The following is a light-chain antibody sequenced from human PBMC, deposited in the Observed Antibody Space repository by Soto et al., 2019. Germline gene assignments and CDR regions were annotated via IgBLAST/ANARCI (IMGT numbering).Light chain of an antibody. CDR1: QSVTNSY. CDR3: QLYGSSPR. V-gene: IGKV3-20*01. CDR2: AVS. Sequence: EIVLTQSPDTLSLSPGERATVSCRARQSVTNSYLAWYQQKPRQSPRLLIYAVSSRPAVIPDRFSGGGSGKDFTITSSRLEPEDVAVYYCQLYGSSPRFGQGTTVEIK. J-gene: IGKJ1*01.